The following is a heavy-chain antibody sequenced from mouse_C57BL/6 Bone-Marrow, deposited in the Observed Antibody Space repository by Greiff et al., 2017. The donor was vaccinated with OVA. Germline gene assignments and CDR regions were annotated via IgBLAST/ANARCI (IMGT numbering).Heavy chain of an antibody. CDR2: IDPETGGT. CDR1: GYTFTDYE. CDR3: TRSYSNYGDFDH. D-gene: IGHD2-5*01. V-gene: IGHV1-15*01. Sequence: QVQLKESGAELVRPGASVTLSCKASGYTFTDYEMHWVKQTPVHGLEWIGAIDPETGGTAYNQKFKGKAILTADKSSSTAYMELRSLTSEDSAVYYCTRSYSNYGDFDHWGQGTTLTVSP. J-gene: IGHJ2*01.